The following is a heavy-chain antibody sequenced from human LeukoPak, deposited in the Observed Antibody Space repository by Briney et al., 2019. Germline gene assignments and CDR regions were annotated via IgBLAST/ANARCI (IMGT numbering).Heavy chain of an antibody. CDR3: ARGMVGIFDY. J-gene: IGHJ4*02. CDR1: GFTFSGSA. CDR2: IRSKANSYAT. Sequence: GGSLRLSCAASGFTFSGSAMHWVRQASGKGLEWVGRIRSKANSYATAYAASVKGRFTISRDDSKNTAYLQMNSLKTEDTAGYYCARGMVGIFDYWGQGTLVTVSS. D-gene: IGHD2-8*01. V-gene: IGHV3-73*01.